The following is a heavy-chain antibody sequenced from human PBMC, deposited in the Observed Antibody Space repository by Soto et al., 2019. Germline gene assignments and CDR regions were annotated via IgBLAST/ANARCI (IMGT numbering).Heavy chain of an antibody. CDR2: TSYDEKNK. Sequence: QPGGSLRLSCAASGFTFNNYAMHWVRQAPGKGLEWVAVTSYDEKNKYYTDSVKGRFTISRDNSKNTLYLQMNNLRTEDTAVYYCARAYSSGWSLPFDYWGQGTLVTVSS. CDR1: GFTFNNYA. CDR3: ARAYSSGWSLPFDY. J-gene: IGHJ4*02. V-gene: IGHV3-30*04. D-gene: IGHD6-19*01.